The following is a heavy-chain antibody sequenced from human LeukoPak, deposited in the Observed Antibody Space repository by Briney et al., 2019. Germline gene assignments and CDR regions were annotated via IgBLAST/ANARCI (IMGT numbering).Heavy chain of an antibody. J-gene: IGHJ4*02. CDR1: GYXFTGYY. CDR3: ARGQQLASN. D-gene: IGHD6-13*01. CDR2: INPNSGGT. V-gene: IGHV1-2*02. Sequence: ASVKVSCKASGYXFTGYYIYWVRQAPGQGLEWMGWINPNSGGTNYAQKFQGRVTMTREMSISTAYMELSRLRSDDTAVYYCARGQQLASNWGQGTLVTVSS.